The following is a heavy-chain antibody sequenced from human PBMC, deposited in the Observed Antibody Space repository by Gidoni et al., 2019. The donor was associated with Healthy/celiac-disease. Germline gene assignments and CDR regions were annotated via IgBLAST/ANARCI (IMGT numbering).Heavy chain of an antibody. Sequence: PSQTLSLTCTVSGGSISSGDYYWSWIRQPPGKGLEWIGYIYYSGSTYYNPSLKSRVTISVDTSKNQFSLKLSSVTAADTAVYYCARVSGDRNKGLTTVVPFDYWGQGTLVTVSS. CDR3: ARVSGDRNKGLTTVVPFDY. D-gene: IGHD4-17*01. CDR2: IYYSGST. J-gene: IGHJ4*02. CDR1: GGSISSGDYY. V-gene: IGHV4-30-4*01.